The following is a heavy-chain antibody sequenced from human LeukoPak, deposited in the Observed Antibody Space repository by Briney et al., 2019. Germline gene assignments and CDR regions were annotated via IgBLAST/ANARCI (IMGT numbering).Heavy chain of an antibody. D-gene: IGHD5-18*01. Sequence: GGSLRLSCAASGFSLSSYAMSWVRQAPGKGLEWVSAISSTDAGTYHADSVRGRFTISRDSSKNTLYLQMDSLRADDTAVYYCAGVDAAMPDAFDIWGQGTTVTVSS. CDR1: GFSLSSYA. CDR2: ISSTDAGT. CDR3: AGVDAAMPDAFDI. V-gene: IGHV3-23*01. J-gene: IGHJ3*02.